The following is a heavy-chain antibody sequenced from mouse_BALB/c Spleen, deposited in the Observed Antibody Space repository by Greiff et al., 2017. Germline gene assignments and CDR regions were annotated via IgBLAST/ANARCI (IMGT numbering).Heavy chain of an antibody. J-gene: IGHJ2*01. D-gene: IGHD1-1*01. CDR2: ISDGGSYT. Sequence: EVQVVESGGGLVKPGGSLKLSCAASGFTFSDYYMYWVRQTPEKRLEWVATISDGGSYTYYPDSVKGRFTISRDNAKNNLYLQMSSLKSEDTAMYYCARAGTTGRDFDYWGQGTTLTVSS. CDR1: GFTFSDYY. CDR3: ARAGTTGRDFDY. V-gene: IGHV5-4*02.